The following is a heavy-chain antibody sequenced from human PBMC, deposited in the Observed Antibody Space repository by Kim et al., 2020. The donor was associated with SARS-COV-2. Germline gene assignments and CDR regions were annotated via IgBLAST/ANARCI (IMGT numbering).Heavy chain of an antibody. J-gene: IGHJ2*01. D-gene: IGHD4-17*01. CDR3: ARDPTTVVTLPYYFDL. Sequence: SGKGRFTISRKTSKNTLYLHMNSLRAEDTAVYYCARDPTTVVTLPYYFDLWGRGTLVTVSS. V-gene: IGHV3-30*07.